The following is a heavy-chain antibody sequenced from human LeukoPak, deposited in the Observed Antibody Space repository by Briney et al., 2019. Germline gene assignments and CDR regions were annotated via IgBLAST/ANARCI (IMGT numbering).Heavy chain of an antibody. CDR1: GYSFTSYW. CDR2: IYPGDTDT. Sequence: AGESLQISCQGSGYSFTSYWIGWVRLMPGKGLEWMGIIYPGDTDTRYSPSFQGQVTISADKSISTAYLQWSSLKASDTAMYYCARSVNGYGDPRDAFDIWGQGTMVTVSS. J-gene: IGHJ3*02. CDR3: ARSVNGYGDPRDAFDI. V-gene: IGHV5-51*01. D-gene: IGHD4-17*01.